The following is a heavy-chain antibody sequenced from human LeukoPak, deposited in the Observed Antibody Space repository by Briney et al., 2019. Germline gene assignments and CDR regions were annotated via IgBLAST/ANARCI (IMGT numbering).Heavy chain of an antibody. CDR3: AKGSTTGTTGGSFDP. CDR1: GFTVSTYA. J-gene: IGHJ5*02. V-gene: IGHV3-23*01. Sequence: GGSLRLSCLASGFTVSTYAMSWVRQAPGKGLEWVSGISGGGGITYYADSVKGRFTISKDNSKNTLSLQMNSVRAEDTAVYYCAKGSTTGTTGGSFDPWGQGALVTVSS. D-gene: IGHD1-1*01. CDR2: ISGGGGIT.